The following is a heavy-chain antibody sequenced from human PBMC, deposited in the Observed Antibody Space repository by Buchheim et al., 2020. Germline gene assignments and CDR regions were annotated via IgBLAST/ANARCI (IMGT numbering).Heavy chain of an antibody. J-gene: IGHJ6*02. V-gene: IGHV3-30*18. Sequence: QVQLVESGGGVVQPGRSLRLSCAASGFTFSSYGMHWVRQAPGKGLEWVAVISYDGSNKYYADSVKGRFTISRDNSKNMLYLQMNSLRAEDTAVYYCAKDLFGSSLYYYYYYGMDVWGQGTT. D-gene: IGHD6-13*01. CDR1: GFTFSSYG. CDR2: ISYDGSNK. CDR3: AKDLFGSSLYYYYYYGMDV.